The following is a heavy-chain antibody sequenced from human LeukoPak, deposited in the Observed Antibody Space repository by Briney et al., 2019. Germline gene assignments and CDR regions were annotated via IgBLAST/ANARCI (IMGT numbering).Heavy chain of an antibody. CDR3: TRVYSGSLFDY. J-gene: IGHJ4*02. V-gene: IGHV1-2*02. CDR1: GYTFTDYY. Sequence: ASVKVSCKASGYTFTDYYMHWVRQAPGQGLEWMGWINPNSGGTNYAQNFQGRVTMTRGTSISAAYMELRRLRSDDTAVYYCTRVYSGSLFDYWGQGTLVTVSS. CDR2: INPNSGGT. D-gene: IGHD1-26*01.